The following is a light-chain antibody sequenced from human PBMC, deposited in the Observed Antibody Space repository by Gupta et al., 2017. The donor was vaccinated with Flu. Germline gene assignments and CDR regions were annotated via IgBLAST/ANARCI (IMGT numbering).Light chain of an antibody. Sequence: EIVLTQSPATLSVSPGDSATLSCRASQSVSSNLAWFQQKPGQAPRLLIYGASIRATGSPARFSGSGSGTEFTLTITSLQSEDFAVYYCQHDSNWPITFGQGTXVEIK. V-gene: IGKV3-15*01. CDR3: QHDSNWPIT. J-gene: IGKJ5*01. CDR1: QSVSSN. CDR2: GAS.